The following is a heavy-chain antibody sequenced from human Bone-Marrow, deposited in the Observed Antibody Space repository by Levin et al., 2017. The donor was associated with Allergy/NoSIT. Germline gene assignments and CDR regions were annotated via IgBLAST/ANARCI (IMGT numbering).Heavy chain of an antibody. V-gene: IGHV3-64*01. CDR2: VTTDGKTT. Sequence: LSLPCATSGFTFGRFAMHWVRQAPGKRLEYVSAVTTDGKTTYYANSAKGRFTISRDNSKNTLYLQMGSLRAEDTAMYYCVRGTIWGQGTLVTVSS. D-gene: IGHD1/OR15-1a*01. CDR3: VRGTI. J-gene: IGHJ4*02. CDR1: GFTFGRFA.